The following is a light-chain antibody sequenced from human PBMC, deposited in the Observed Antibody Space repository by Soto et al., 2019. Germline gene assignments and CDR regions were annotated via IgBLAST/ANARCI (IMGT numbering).Light chain of an antibody. V-gene: IGLV2-14*01. CDR3: SSYTTTSAWV. Sequence: QSALTQPASMSESPGQSITISCTGSSNDIGGYDYVSWYQQHPGKAPKLMIFEVSSRPSGVSSRFSGSKSGNTASLTISGLQAEDEADYYCSSYTTTSAWVFGGGTKLTVL. CDR2: EVS. J-gene: IGLJ3*02. CDR1: SNDIGGYDY.